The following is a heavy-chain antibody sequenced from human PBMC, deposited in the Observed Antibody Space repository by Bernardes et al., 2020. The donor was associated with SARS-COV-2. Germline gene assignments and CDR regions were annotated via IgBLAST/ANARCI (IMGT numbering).Heavy chain of an antibody. J-gene: IGHJ3*02. Sequence: SGHTLWKPTQTLTLTCPFSGFSLSPSGVGVGWIRQPPGKALEWLALIYWDDDKRYSPSLKSRLTITKDTSKNQVVLTMTNMDPVDTATYYCAHRPSSGWYGGGAFDIWGQGTMVTVSS. D-gene: IGHD6-19*01. V-gene: IGHV2-5*02. CDR3: AHRPSSGWYGGGAFDI. CDR2: IYWDDDK. CDR1: GFSLSPSGVG.